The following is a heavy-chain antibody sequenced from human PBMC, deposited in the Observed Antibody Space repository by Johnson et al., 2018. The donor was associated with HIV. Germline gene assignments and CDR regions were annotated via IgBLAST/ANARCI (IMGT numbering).Heavy chain of an antibody. CDR2: ISYDGRNK. CDR1: GFSFDEYG. Sequence: QVQLVESGGGVERPGGSLRLSCVGSGFSFDEYGMSWVRQVPGKGLEWVAVISYDGRNKYYADSVKGRFTISRDNSKNTLYLQMNSLRAEDTAVYYCAKHPDAFDIWGQGTMVTVSS. CDR3: AKHPDAFDI. V-gene: IGHV3-30*18. J-gene: IGHJ3*02.